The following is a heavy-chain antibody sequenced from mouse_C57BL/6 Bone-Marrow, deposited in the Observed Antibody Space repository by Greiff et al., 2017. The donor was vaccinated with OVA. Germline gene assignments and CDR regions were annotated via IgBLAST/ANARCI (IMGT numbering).Heavy chain of an antibody. Sequence: DVQLVESGGGLVKPGGSLKLSCAASGFTFSSYAMSWVRQTPEKRLEWVATISDGGSYTYYPDNVKGRFTISRDNAKNNLYLQMSHLKSEDTAMYYCARDLGLYLFAYWGQGTLVTVSA. CDR1: GFTFSSYA. CDR2: ISDGGSYT. D-gene: IGHD2-12*01. CDR3: ARDLGLYLFAY. J-gene: IGHJ3*01. V-gene: IGHV5-4*01.